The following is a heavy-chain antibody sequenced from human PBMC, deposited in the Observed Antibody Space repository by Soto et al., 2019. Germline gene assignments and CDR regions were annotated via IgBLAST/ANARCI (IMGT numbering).Heavy chain of an antibody. CDR3: ASGIRGVGAAGAVAWFDP. D-gene: IGHD6-13*01. Sequence: QAQLQQWGAGLLKPSETLSLTCAVSDGSFSGYYWSWIRQPPGKGLEWIGEINHVGNTNYNPALKSRVTISVDPSKKKFSLNLSSVTAADTAVYYCASGIRGVGAAGAVAWFDPWGQGTLGTVSS. V-gene: IGHV4-34*01. CDR1: DGSFSGYY. CDR2: INHVGNT. J-gene: IGHJ5*02.